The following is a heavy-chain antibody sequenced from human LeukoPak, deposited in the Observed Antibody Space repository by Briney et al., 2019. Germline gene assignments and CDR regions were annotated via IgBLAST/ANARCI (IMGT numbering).Heavy chain of an antibody. CDR2: INPNSGGT. CDR1: GYTFTGYY. D-gene: IGHD5-18*01. J-gene: IGHJ4*02. CDR3: ARVGYSYGPPDY. V-gene: IGHV1-2*02. Sequence: GASLKVSCKASGYTFTGYYMHGVRQAPGQGLEWMGWINPNSGGTNYAQKFQGRVTMTRDTSISTAYMELSRLRSDDTAVYYCARVGYSYGPPDYWGQGTLVTVSS.